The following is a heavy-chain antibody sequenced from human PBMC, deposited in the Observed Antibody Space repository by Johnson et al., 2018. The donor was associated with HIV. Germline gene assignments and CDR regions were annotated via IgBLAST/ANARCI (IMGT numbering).Heavy chain of an antibody. CDR1: GFTFSNAC. D-gene: IGHD2-15*01. CDR3: TTLGYCSGGSCYSGRGFDI. Sequence: VQLVESGGGLVKPGGSLRLSCAASGFTFSNACMSWVRQAPGKGLEWVGRIKSKTDGGTTDYAAPVKGRFTISRDDSKNTLYLQMNSLKTEDTAVYYCTTLGYCSGGSCYSGRGFDIWGQGTMVTVSS. CDR2: IKSKTDGGTT. V-gene: IGHV3-15*01. J-gene: IGHJ3*02.